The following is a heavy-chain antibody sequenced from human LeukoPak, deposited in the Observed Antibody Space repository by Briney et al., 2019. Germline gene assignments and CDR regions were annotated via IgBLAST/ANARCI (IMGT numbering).Heavy chain of an antibody. CDR1: GGSISSSSYY. CDR3: ARHLYCSSTSCYSNWFDP. J-gene: IGHJ5*02. CDR2: IYYSGST. Sequence: PSETLSLTCTVSGGSISSSSYYWGWIRQPPGKGLEWIGSIYYSGSTYYNPSLKSRVTISVDTSKNQFSLKLSSVTAADTAVYYCARHLYCSSTSCYSNWFDPGAREPWSPS. D-gene: IGHD2-2*01. V-gene: IGHV4-39*01.